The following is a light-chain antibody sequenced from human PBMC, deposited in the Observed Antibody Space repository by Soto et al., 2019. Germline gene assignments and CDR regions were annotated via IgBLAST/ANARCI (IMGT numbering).Light chain of an antibody. V-gene: IGKV1-6*01. CDR1: QGIRND. J-gene: IGKJ3*01. CDR3: LQKYFYPFT. CDR2: AAS. Sequence: AMQMTLVLGARPASVRKRVTITCRASQGIRNDLDWFQQKPGKAPKLLIYAASNLPSGVPARFSGSGSGTDFTLTISSLQPEYLATYCRLQKYFYPFTFGPGTKVDIK.